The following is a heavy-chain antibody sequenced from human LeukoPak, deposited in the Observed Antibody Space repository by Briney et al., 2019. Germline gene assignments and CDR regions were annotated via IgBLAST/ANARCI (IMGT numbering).Heavy chain of an antibody. CDR1: GFTFSSYA. CDR2: IRGSGGST. CDR3: AKEALRLYCSDASCYTGPYYYYMDV. D-gene: IGHD2-2*02. V-gene: IGHV3-23*01. Sequence: GGSLRLSCAASGFTFSSYAMSWVRQAPGKGLGWVSAIRGSGGSTYYADSVKGRFTISRDNSKNTLYLQMNSLRAEDTAVYYCAKEALRLYCSDASCYTGPYYYYMDVWGKGTTVTVSS. J-gene: IGHJ6*03.